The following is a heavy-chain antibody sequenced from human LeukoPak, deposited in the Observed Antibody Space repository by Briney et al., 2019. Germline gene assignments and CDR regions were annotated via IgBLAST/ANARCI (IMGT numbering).Heavy chain of an antibody. CDR1: GGSISSYY. J-gene: IGHJ4*02. V-gene: IGHV4-59*01. Sequence: SETLSLTCTVSGGSISSYYWSWIRQPPGKGLEWIGYIYYSGTTNYNPSLKSRVTISVDTSNNQFSLKLSSVTAADTAVYYCTRAVTPQPFFDYWGQGILVTVSS. CDR2: IYYSGTT. CDR3: TRAVTPQPFFDY. D-gene: IGHD2-21*02.